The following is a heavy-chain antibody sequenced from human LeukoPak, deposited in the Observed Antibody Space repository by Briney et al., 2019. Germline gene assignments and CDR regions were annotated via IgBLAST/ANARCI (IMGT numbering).Heavy chain of an antibody. CDR3: ARDTAPGVLRYFDWLLFDY. D-gene: IGHD3-9*01. J-gene: IGHJ4*02. V-gene: IGHV3-7*01. CDR2: IQKEDGSEK. CDR1: GFTFSSYW. Sequence: GGSLRLSCAASGFTFSSYWMSWVRQAPGKGLEWVANIQKEDGSEKNYVDSVRGRFTISKDNAKNSLYLQMNSLRAEDTAVYYCARDTAPGVLRYFDWLLFDYWGQGTLVTVSS.